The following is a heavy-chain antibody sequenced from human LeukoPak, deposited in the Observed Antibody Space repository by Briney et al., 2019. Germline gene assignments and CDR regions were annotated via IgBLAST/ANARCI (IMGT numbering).Heavy chain of an antibody. J-gene: IGHJ6*03. Sequence: GGSLRLSCAASGFTFSSYSMNWVRQAPGKGLEWVSSITSRSSYIYYADSVQGRFTISRDSAKNSLYLQMNSLRAEDTAVYYCARDPRVDSGSYFVLYYMDVWGKGTTVTVSS. V-gene: IGHV3-21*01. D-gene: IGHD1-26*01. CDR2: ITSRSSYI. CDR1: GFTFSSYS. CDR3: ARDPRVDSGSYFVLYYMDV.